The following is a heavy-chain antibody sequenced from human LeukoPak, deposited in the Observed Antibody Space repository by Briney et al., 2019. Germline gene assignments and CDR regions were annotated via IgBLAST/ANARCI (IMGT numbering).Heavy chain of an antibody. Sequence: SETLSLTCTVSDGSITNNDWSWVRQTPGKGLEFIGYVHYSGTTNYNPSLKSRVTISVDTSKNQFSLKLSSVTAADTAVYYCARDIGDPLDWFDPWGQGTLVTVSS. D-gene: IGHD3-16*01. CDR1: DGSITNND. V-gene: IGHV4-59*12. CDR2: VHYSGTT. J-gene: IGHJ5*02. CDR3: ARDIGDPLDWFDP.